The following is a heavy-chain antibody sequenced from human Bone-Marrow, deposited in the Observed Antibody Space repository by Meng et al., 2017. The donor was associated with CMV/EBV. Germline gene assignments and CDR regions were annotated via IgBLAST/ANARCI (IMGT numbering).Heavy chain of an antibody. Sequence: SVKVSCKASGGTFSSYAISWVRQAPGQGLEWMGGIIPSFGTANYAQKFQGRVTITTDESTSTAYMELSSLRSEDTAVYYCARDPGTRYCSGGSCYSNYYYGMDVWGQGTTVTVSS. J-gene: IGHJ6*02. CDR3: ARDPGTRYCSGGSCYSNYYYGMDV. D-gene: IGHD2-15*01. CDR1: GGTFSSYA. CDR2: IIPSFGTA. V-gene: IGHV1-69*05.